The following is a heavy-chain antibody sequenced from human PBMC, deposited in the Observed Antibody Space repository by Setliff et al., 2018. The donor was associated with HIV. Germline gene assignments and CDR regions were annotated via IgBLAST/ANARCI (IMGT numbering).Heavy chain of an antibody. CDR2: IGTTGTT. CDR3: ATDRGNFGWVRGKYFEY. V-gene: IGHV4-4*07. J-gene: IGHJ4*02. CDR1: GVDVNTYY. D-gene: IGHD3-10*01. Sequence: SETLSLTCNVSGVDVNTYYWSWIRQPAGKGLEWVGRIGTTGTTKNPSLKSRVTMSVDTSQNQFSLRLNSVTAADTAVYYCATDRGNFGWVRGKYFEYWGRGALVIVSS.